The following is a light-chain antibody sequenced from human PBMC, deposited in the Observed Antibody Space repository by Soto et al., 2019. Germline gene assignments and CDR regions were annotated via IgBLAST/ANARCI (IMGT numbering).Light chain of an antibody. V-gene: IGLV2-14*01. Sequence: QSALTQPASMSGSPGQSITISCTGTSSDVGGYKSVSWYQQHPGKAPKLMIYDVSNRPSGVSNRFSGSKSGNTASLTISGLQAEDEADYYCSSYTSSSTVVFGGGTKLTVL. CDR2: DVS. CDR3: SSYTSSSTVV. CDR1: SSDVGGYKS. J-gene: IGLJ3*02.